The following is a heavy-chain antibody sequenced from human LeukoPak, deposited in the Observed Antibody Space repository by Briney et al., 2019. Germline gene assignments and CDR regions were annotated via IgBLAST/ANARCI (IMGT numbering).Heavy chain of an antibody. J-gene: IGHJ5*02. CDR1: RFTFGSSW. CDR3: ARVVSVGSGRGLWFDP. V-gene: IGHV3-7*01. Sequence: GGSLRLSCVASRFTFGSSWMSWVRQAPGKGLEWVANIKQDGSEKYYVDSVKGRFTISRDNAKNSLYLQMNSLRAEDTAVYYCARVVSVGSGRGLWFDPWGQGTLVTVSS. D-gene: IGHD6-19*01. CDR2: IKQDGSEK.